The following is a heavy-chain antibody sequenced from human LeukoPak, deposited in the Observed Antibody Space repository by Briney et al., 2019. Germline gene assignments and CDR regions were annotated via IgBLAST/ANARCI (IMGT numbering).Heavy chain of an antibody. Sequence: GASVKVSCKASGYTFTNYDINWVRQATGQGLEWMGWMNPKSGNTGYAEKFQGRVTITRNVSISTAYMELTSLSSEDTSVYFCARTQAYLDVWGQGTTVTVSS. V-gene: IGHV1-8*03. D-gene: IGHD3-16*01. J-gene: IGHJ6*02. CDR1: GYTFTNYD. CDR2: MNPKSGNT. CDR3: ARTQAYLDV.